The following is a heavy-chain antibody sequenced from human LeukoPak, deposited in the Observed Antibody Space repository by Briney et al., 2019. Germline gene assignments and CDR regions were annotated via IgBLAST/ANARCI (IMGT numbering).Heavy chain of an antibody. D-gene: IGHD3-10*01. Sequence: SGTLSLTCAVSGGSISSSNWWSWVRQPPGKGLEWIGEIYHGGSTNYNPSLKSRVAMSVDRSRNQFSLQLSSVTAADTAVYYCAKGEDHGSGTVHFASWGQGTLVTVSS. CDR1: GGSISSSNW. V-gene: IGHV4-4*02. CDR3: AKGEDHGSGTVHFAS. CDR2: IYHGGST. J-gene: IGHJ4*02.